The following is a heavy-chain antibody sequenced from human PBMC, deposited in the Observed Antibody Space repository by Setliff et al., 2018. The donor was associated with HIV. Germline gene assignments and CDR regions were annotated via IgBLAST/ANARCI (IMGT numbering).Heavy chain of an antibody. D-gene: IGHD1-1*01. CDR3: ARARGTNWPFDY. CDR2: INSDGSNT. J-gene: IGHJ4*02. CDR1: GFTFSSYW. V-gene: IGHV3-74*01. Sequence: GGSLRLSCAASGFTFSSYWMHWVRQAPGKGLVWVSRINSDGSNTNYADSVKGRFTISRDNAKNTLYLQMNSLRAEDTAVYYCARARGTNWPFDYWGQGTLVTVSS.